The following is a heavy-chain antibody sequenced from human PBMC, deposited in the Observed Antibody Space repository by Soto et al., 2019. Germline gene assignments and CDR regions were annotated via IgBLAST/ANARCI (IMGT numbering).Heavy chain of an antibody. J-gene: IGHJ4*02. CDR3: ARGPPLGF. Sequence: SETLSLTCAVSGGSISSGGYSLSWIRQPPVKGLECIGYIYHSGSTYYNPSLKSRVTISVDRSKNQFSLKLSSVTAADTAVYYCARGPPLGFWGQGTLVTVSS. CDR1: GGSISSGGYS. V-gene: IGHV4-30-2*01. CDR2: IYHSGST.